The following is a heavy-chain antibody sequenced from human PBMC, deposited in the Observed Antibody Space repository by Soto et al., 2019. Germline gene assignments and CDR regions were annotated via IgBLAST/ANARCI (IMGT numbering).Heavy chain of an antibody. CDR1: GGSISSGGYY. V-gene: IGHV4-31*03. CDR2: IYYSGST. Sequence: QVQLQESGPGLVKPSQTLSLTCTVSGGSISSGGYYWSWIRQHPGKGLEWIGYIYYSGSTYYNPFLKSRVTISVDTSKNQYSLKLSSVTAAATAVYYWARLGAATPAGWFDPWGQGTLVTVSS. D-gene: IGHD1-26*01. J-gene: IGHJ5*02. CDR3: ARLGAATPAGWFDP.